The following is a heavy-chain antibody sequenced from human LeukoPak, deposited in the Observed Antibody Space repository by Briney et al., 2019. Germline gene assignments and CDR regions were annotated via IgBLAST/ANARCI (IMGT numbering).Heavy chain of an antibody. CDR1: GFTFTNYW. D-gene: IGHD2-8*01. CDR2: IKYVGSEK. J-gene: IGHJ6*02. Sequence: GGSLRLSCAASGFTFTNYWMSWVRQAPGKGLEWVANIKYVGSEKYYVDSVKGRFTISRDNAKNSLYLQMNSLRVEDTAVYYCARSQEGYYYFPLDVWGQGTTVTVPS. CDR3: ARSQEGYYYFPLDV. V-gene: IGHV3-7*03.